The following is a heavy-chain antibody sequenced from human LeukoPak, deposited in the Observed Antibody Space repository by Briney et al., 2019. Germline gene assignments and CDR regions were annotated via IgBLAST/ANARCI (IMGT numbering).Heavy chain of an antibody. CDR2: ISSSGSTI. D-gene: IGHD3-3*01. V-gene: IGHV3-48*03. Sequence: GGSLTLSCAASGFTFSRYELNWVRQPPGQGLEWVCYISSSGSTIYYADSVKGRCTISRDNANNSLYLQMNSLRGEDTSVYYCARDSALSPDFGSYYYGMDVWGQGTTVTVSS. CDR1: GFTFSRYE. CDR3: ARDSALSPDFGSYYYGMDV. J-gene: IGHJ6*01.